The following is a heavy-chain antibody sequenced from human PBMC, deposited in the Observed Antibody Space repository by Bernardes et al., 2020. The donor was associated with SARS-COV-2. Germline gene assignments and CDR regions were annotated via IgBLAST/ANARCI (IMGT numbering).Heavy chain of an antibody. V-gene: IGHV3-53*01. D-gene: IGHD6-13*01. CDR1: GFTVSSNY. CDR3: AKELAYGSSWRDYSYYFGLDV. Sequence: GGSLRLSCAASGFTVSSNYMSWVRQAPGKGLVWVSDISGPGRTYYADSVRGRFTIFRDNSKNTRYLEMNSLRVEDTAVYYCAKELAYGSSWRDYSYYFGLDVWGQGTTFTVSS. CDR2: ISGPGRT. J-gene: IGHJ6*02.